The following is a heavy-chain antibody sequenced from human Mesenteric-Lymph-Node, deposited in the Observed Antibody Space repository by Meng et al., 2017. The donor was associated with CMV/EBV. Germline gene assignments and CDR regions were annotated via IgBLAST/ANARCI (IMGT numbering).Heavy chain of an antibody. CDR2: INHSGST. D-gene: IGHD4-23*01. J-gene: IGHJ4*02. CDR3: ARHQRWLKSEGGFNY. V-gene: IGHV4-34*01. CDR1: CWSFSGYY. Sequence: VQLPQWGVGLLKPSETLTRTCAVDCWSFSGYYWSWIRQPPGKGLEWIGEINHSGSTNYNPSLKSRVTISVDTSKNQFSLKLSSVTAADTAVYYCARHQRWLKSEGGFNYWGQGTLVTVSS.